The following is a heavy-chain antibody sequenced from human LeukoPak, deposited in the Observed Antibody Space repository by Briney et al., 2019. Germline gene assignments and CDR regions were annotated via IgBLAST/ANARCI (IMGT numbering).Heavy chain of an antibody. D-gene: IGHD5-24*01. J-gene: IGHJ4*02. V-gene: IGHV3-21*01. CDR1: GFTFSDYS. Sequence: KPGGSLRLSCAASGFTFSDYSMNWVRQAPGQGLEWVSSISTTSTYIYYADSVKGRFTISRDNAKNSLYLQMNSLRAEDTAVYYCARAILEMATYSFDVWGQGTLLTVSS. CDR3: ARAILEMATYSFDV. CDR2: ISTTSTYI.